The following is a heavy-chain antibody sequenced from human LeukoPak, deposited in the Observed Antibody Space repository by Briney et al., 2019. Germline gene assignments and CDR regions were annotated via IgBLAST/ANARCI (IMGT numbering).Heavy chain of an antibody. J-gene: IGHJ4*02. CDR2: ISAYNGNT. D-gene: IGHD4-17*01. CDR1: GYTFTSYG. V-gene: IGHV1-18*01. Sequence: ASVEVSCKASGYTFTSYGITWLRQAPGQGLEWMGWISAYNGNTNYAQKLQGRVTVTTDTPTNTAYMELRSLRSDDTAVYYCARGDYDFDYWGQGTLVTVSS. CDR3: ARGDYDFDY.